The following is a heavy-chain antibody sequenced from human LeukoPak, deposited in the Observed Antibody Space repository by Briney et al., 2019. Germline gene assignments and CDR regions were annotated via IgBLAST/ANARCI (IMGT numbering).Heavy chain of an antibody. V-gene: IGHV3-48*01. Sequence: PGGSLSLTCTVSGFTFSSYTLNWVRQAPGKGLEWVSSIGSSGTTMYYADSVKGRFTISRDNAKTSVFLQMNNLRAEDTAVYYCATGGIRFLCQDYWGQGSLGSVSS. J-gene: IGHJ4*02. CDR3: ATGGIRFLCQDY. CDR1: GFTFSSYT. CDR2: IGSSGTTM. D-gene: IGHD3-3*01.